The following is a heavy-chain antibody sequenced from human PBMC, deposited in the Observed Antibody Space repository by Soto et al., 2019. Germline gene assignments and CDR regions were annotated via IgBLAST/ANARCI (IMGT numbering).Heavy chain of an antibody. CDR2: ISYDGSNK. CDR3: ASDLVGDYRKIYYYYGMDV. Sequence: QVQLVESGGGVVQPGRSLRLSCGASGFTFSSYAMHWVRQAPGKGLEWVAVISYDGSNKYYADSVKGRFTISRDNSKNTLYPQMNSLRAEDTAVSSCASDLVGDYRKIYYYYGMDVCGQGTTVTVSS. J-gene: IGHJ6*02. CDR1: GFTFSSYA. D-gene: IGHD4-17*01. V-gene: IGHV3-30-3*01.